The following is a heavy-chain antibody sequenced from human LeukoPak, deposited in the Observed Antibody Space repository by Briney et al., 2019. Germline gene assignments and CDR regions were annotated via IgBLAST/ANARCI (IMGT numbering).Heavy chain of an antibody. J-gene: IGHJ4*02. CDR3: ARDGGLHTNFDY. D-gene: IGHD2-15*01. CDR2: TKPDGTAE. CDR1: GFTFRNYW. Sequence: GGSLRLSCATSGFTFRNYWMGRVRQAPGKGLEWVANTKPDGTAEYYADSVRGRFTTSRDNANNFLYLQMNSLRGEDTAVYYCARDGGLHTNFDYWGQGTLVTVSS. V-gene: IGHV3-7*01.